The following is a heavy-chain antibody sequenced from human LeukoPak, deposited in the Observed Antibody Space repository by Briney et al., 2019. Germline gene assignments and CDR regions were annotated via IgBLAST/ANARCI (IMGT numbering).Heavy chain of an antibody. Sequence: SETLSLTCSVSGGSISDFYRSWIGQPAGKGLEWIGRIYTSGNTNYNPSLKSRVTMSLDVSKNQFPLKLSSVPAADTAVYYCARNSGDFWGQGTLVTVSS. CDR3: ARNSGDF. CDR1: GGSISDFY. V-gene: IGHV4-4*07. CDR2: IYTSGNT. D-gene: IGHD4-23*01. J-gene: IGHJ4*02.